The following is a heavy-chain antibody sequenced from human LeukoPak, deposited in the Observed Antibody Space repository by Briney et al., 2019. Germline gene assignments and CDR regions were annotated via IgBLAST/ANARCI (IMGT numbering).Heavy chain of an antibody. V-gene: IGHV3-48*03. CDR1: GFTFSSYA. CDR3: ARDGRVGAFDI. CDR2: ISSSGSTI. J-gene: IGHJ3*02. Sequence: PGGSLRLSCAVSGFTFSSYAMNWVRQAPGKGLEWVSYISSSGSTIYYADSVKVRFTISRDNAKNSLYLQMNSLRAEDTAVYYCARDGRVGAFDIWGQGTMVTVSS. D-gene: IGHD3/OR15-3a*01.